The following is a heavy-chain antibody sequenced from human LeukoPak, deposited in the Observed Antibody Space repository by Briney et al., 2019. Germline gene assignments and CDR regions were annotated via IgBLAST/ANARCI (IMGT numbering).Heavy chain of an antibody. D-gene: IGHD3-22*01. CDR2: FYPRDSDT. CDR1: GYSFTSSW. V-gene: IGHV5-51*01. CDR3: ARVSHYYDSSGYHGDYFDY. J-gene: IGHJ4*02. Sequence: GESLKISCKGSGYSFTSSWIGWVGQVPGKGLVWMTIFYPRDSDTRYSPSFQGQVTISADKSISTAYLQWSSLKASDTAMYYCARVSHYYDSSGYHGDYFDYWGQGTLVTVSS.